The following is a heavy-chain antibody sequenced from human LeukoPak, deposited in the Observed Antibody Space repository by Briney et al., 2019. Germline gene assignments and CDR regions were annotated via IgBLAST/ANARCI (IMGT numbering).Heavy chain of an antibody. V-gene: IGHV1-8*01. Sequence: ASVKVSCKASGYTFTSSDINWVRQGTGQGLEWMGWMNPNSGNTGYAQKFQGRVTMTRNTSISTAYMELSSLRSEDTAVYYCARGHYYYGSGSYDYWGQGTLVTVSS. CDR2: MNPNSGNT. CDR3: ARGHYYYGSGSYDY. D-gene: IGHD3-10*01. J-gene: IGHJ4*02. CDR1: GYTFTSSD.